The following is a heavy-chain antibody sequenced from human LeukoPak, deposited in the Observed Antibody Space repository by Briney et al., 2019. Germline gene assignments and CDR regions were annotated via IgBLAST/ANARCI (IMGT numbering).Heavy chain of an antibody. CDR2: INPSGGST. CDR1: GYTFISYY. J-gene: IGHJ6*03. V-gene: IGHV1-46*01. D-gene: IGHD1-7*01. CDR3: ARDMGGIATGTSMDA. Sequence: GASVKVSCKASGYTFISYYMHWVRQAPGQGLEWMGIINPSGGSTSYAQKFQGRVTMTRDTSTSTVYMELSSLRSEDTAVYYCARDMGGIATGTSMDAWGKGTTVTVSS.